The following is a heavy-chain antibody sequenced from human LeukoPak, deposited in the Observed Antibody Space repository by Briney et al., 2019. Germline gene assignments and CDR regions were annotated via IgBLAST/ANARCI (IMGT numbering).Heavy chain of an antibody. Sequence: PSETLSLTCTVSGVSISGSYYWSWIRQPAGGGLEGIGRISTRWSANYDPPHKRRVTISVEKSNHQSSLMLSSMTDADTAMYYCARGKQNAVDCWGQGILVTVSS. CDR2: ISTRWSA. V-gene: IGHV4-4*07. CDR3: ARGKQNAVDC. J-gene: IGHJ4*02. CDR1: GVSISGSYY. D-gene: IGHD1-1*01.